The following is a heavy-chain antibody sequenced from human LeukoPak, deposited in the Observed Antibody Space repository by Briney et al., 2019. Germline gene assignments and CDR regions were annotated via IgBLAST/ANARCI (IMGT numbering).Heavy chain of an antibody. Sequence: ASVKVSCKAGGYTFTSYGSSWVRQAPGQGLEWMGGISAYNGNTSYAQKLQGRVSMTTDTSSSTAYMQLTRLSSDDTAVSYCAREVYDFWSASPRHVFAISGQGTMLTVSS. D-gene: IGHD3-3*01. V-gene: IGHV1-18*01. CDR3: AREVYDFWSASPRHVFAI. CDR2: ISAYNGNT. J-gene: IGHJ3*02. CDR1: GYTFTSYG.